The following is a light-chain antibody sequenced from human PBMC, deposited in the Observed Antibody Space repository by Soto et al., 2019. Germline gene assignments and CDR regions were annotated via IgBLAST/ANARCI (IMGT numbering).Light chain of an antibody. J-gene: IGLJ2*01. V-gene: IGLV2-8*01. CDR1: SSDVGGYNY. CDR3: SSYAGSHVV. CDR2: EVS. Sequence: QSVLTQPPSASGSPGQSVTISCTGTSSDVGGYNYVSWCQQHPGKAPKLMIYEVSERPSGVPDRFSGSKSGNTASLTVSGLQAEDEADYYCSSYAGSHVVFGGGTKLTVL.